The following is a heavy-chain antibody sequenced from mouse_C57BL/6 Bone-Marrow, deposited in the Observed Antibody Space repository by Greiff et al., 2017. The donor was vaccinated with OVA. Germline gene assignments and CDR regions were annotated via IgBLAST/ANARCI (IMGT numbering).Heavy chain of an antibody. J-gene: IGHJ4*01. CDR3: ARWNGYAEYAMDY. CDR2: ISDGGSYT. D-gene: IGHD2-2*01. V-gene: IGHV5-4*01. CDR1: GFTFSSYA. Sequence: EVQLVESGGGLVKPGGSLKLSCAASGFTFSSYAMSWVRQTPEKSLEWVATISDGGSYTYYPDNVKGRFTISSDNAKNNLYLQMSPLKSEDTAMYYCARWNGYAEYAMDYWGQGTSVTVSS.